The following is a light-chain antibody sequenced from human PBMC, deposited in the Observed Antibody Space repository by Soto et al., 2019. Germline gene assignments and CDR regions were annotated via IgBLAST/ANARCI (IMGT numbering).Light chain of an antibody. CDR3: QKYNSAPQT. CDR1: QGISNY. CDR2: GAS. J-gene: IGKJ3*01. V-gene: IGKV1-27*01. Sequence: DIQMTQSPSSLSASVGDRVTITCRASQGISNYLAWYQQKPGKVPKLLMYGASTLQSGFPSRFSGSGSGTEFTLIISSLQPEDVATYYCQKYNSAPQTFGPGTKVDIK.